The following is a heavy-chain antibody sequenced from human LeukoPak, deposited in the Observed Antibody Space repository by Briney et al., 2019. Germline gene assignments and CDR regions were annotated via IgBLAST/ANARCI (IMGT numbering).Heavy chain of an antibody. CDR3: ARDNSGGSAWRFDP. J-gene: IGHJ5*02. D-gene: IGHD2-15*01. CDR2: INPGGDRT. V-gene: IGHV1-46*01. Sequence: ASVKVSCKASGFTFSKYYMHWVRQAPGQGLEWMGIINPGGDRTTNAQKFQGRVTMTRDTSTSTVYMELSSLRSEDTAVYFCARDNSGGSAWRFDPWGQGTLVTVSS. CDR1: GFTFSKYY.